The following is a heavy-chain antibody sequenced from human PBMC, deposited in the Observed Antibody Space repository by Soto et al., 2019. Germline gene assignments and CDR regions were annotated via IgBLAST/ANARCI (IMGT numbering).Heavy chain of an antibody. CDR2: IIPIFGTA. CDR3: ARGGLHYYGSGSYYNYYYYYGMDV. V-gene: IGHV1-69*13. CDR1: AGTFSSYS. Sequence: SVKVSCKASAGTFSSYSISWVRQAPGQGLERMGGIIPIFGTANYAQKFQGRVTITADESTSTAYMELSSLRSEDTAVYYCARGGLHYYGSGSYYNYYYYYGMDVWGQGTTVTVSS. D-gene: IGHD3-10*01. J-gene: IGHJ6*02.